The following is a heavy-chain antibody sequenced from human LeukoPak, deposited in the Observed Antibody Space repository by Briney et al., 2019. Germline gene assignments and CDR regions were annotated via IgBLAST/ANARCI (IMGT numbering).Heavy chain of an antibody. CDR2: IGTAGDT. Sequence: GGSLRLSCAASGFTFSSYDMHWVRQATGKGLEWVSAIGTAGDTYYPGSVKGRFTISRENAKNSLYPQMNSLRAGDTAVYYCARATDLAVAGGAVAFDIWGQGTMVTVSS. CDR3: ARATDLAVAGGAVAFDI. D-gene: IGHD6-19*01. J-gene: IGHJ3*02. CDR1: GFTFSSYD. V-gene: IGHV3-13*01.